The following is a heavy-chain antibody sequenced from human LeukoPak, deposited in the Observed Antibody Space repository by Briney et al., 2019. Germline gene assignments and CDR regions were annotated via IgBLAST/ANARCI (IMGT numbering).Heavy chain of an antibody. CDR1: GFTFSSYA. J-gene: IGHJ3*02. CDR2: ISYDGSNK. CDR3: ARDSIPYCSSTSCHGAAFDI. V-gene: IGHV3-30-3*01. Sequence: GRSLRLSCAASGFTFSSYAMHWVRQAPGKGLEWVAVISYDGSNKYYADSVKGRFTISRDNSKNTLYLQMNSLRAEDTAVYYCARDSIPYCSSTSCHGAAFDIWGQGTMVTVSS. D-gene: IGHD2-2*01.